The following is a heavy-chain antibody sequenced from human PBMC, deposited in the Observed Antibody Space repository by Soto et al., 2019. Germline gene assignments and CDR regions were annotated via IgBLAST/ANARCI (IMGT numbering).Heavy chain of an antibody. J-gene: IGHJ4*02. V-gene: IGHV3-23*01. D-gene: IGHD3-16*01. Sequence: EVQLLEYGGGLVQPGGSLRLSCAASGFTFSTYGMTWVRQAPGKGLEWISGISGSGSNTYYVDSVKGRFTISRDNSKNTLYLQMNSLRAEDTAVYYCAKDWGYWGQGTLVTVSS. CDR1: GFTFSTYG. CDR3: AKDWGY. CDR2: ISGSGSNT.